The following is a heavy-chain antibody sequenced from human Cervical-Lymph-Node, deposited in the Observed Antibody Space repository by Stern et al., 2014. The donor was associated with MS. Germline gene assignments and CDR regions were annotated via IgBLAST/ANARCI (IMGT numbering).Heavy chain of an antibody. CDR1: GFTFSDYY. Sequence: QVQLVESGGGLVKPGGSLSLSCAPSGFTFSDYYMSWIRQAPGKGLEWVSYIRSSGSTIYYADSVKGRFTISRDNAKNSLYLQMNSLRAEDTAVYYCARESIAAHPGHYYGMDVWGQGTTVTVSS. CDR3: ARESIAAHPGHYYGMDV. D-gene: IGHD6-6*01. CDR2: IRSSGSTI. J-gene: IGHJ6*02. V-gene: IGHV3-11*01.